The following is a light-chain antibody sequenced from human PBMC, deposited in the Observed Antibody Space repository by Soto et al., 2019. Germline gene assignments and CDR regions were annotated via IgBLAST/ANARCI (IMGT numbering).Light chain of an antibody. J-gene: IGKJ5*01. Sequence: EIVMTQSPATLSVSPGERATLSCRASQSVSSNLAWYQQKPGQAPRLLIYGASTRATGIPARFSGSGSGTEFTLTISILQSEDFAVYYCQQYNNWPPPITFGQGTRLEIK. CDR1: QSVSSN. CDR2: GAS. CDR3: QQYNNWPPPIT. V-gene: IGKV3-15*01.